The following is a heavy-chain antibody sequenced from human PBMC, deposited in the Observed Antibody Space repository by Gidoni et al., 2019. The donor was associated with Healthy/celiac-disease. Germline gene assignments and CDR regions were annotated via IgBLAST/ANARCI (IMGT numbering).Heavy chain of an antibody. Sequence: QVQLQESGPGLVKPSATLSLTCTVSVGSILSYYWSGIRQPAGKGLEWIGRIYTSGSTNYNPSLKSRVTMSVDTSKNQFSLKLSSGTAADTAVYYCAREGDWNYVSYYYGMDVWGQGTTVTVSS. CDR1: VGSILSYY. D-gene: IGHD1-7*01. J-gene: IGHJ6*02. CDR3: AREGDWNYVSYYYGMDV. V-gene: IGHV4-4*07. CDR2: IYTSGST.